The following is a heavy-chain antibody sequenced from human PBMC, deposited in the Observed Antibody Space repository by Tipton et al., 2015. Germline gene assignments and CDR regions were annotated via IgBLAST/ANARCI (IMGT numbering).Heavy chain of an antibody. Sequence: LRLSCTISGGSISSYYWSWIRQPPGKGLEWIGYIHKSGSTRYNPSLESRVTISLDTSKNLFSLKLTSVTAADTAVYLCARLWSYDFWSGTSYSFDYWGQGTLVTVSS. CDR1: GGSISSYY. D-gene: IGHD3-3*01. CDR2: IHKSGST. J-gene: IGHJ4*02. V-gene: IGHV4-59*01. CDR3: ARLWSYDFWSGTSYSFDY.